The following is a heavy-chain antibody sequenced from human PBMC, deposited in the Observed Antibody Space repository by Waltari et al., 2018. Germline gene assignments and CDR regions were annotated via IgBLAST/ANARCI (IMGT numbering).Heavy chain of an antibody. Sequence: EVQLVESGGGLVQPGRSLRLSCAASGFTFDDYAMHWVRQAPGKGLSWVSGISWNSGSIGYADSVKGRFTISRDNAKNSLYLQMNSLRAEDTALYYCAKTVDYYYYGMDVWGQGTTVTVSS. J-gene: IGHJ6*02. V-gene: IGHV3-9*01. CDR2: ISWNSGSI. D-gene: IGHD6-19*01. CDR1: GFTFDDYA. CDR3: AKTVDYYYYGMDV.